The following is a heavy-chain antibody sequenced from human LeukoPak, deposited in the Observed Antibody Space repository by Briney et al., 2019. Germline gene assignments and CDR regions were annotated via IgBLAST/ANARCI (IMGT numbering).Heavy chain of an antibody. Sequence: PGGSLRLSCAASGFTFDDYAMHWVRQAPGKGLEWVPGISWNSGSIGYADSVKGRFTISRDNAKNSLYLQMNSLRAEDTALYYCAKGLAAAGTEGAFDIWGQGTMVTVSS. CDR1: GFTFDDYA. J-gene: IGHJ3*02. D-gene: IGHD6-13*01. V-gene: IGHV3-9*01. CDR2: ISWNSGSI. CDR3: AKGLAAAGTEGAFDI.